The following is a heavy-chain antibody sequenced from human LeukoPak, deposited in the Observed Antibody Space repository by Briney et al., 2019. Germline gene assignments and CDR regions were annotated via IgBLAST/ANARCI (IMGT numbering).Heavy chain of an antibody. V-gene: IGHV1-18*01. CDR2: ISAYNGNT. D-gene: IGHD6-6*01. CDR1: GYTFTSYG. Sequence: ASVKVSCKASGYTFTSYGISWVRQAPGQGLEWMGWISAYNGNTNYAQKLQGRVTMTTDTSTSTAYMELRSLRSDDTAVYYCARAGYRSSSAWPQLDPWGQGTLVTVSS. CDR3: ARAGYRSSSAWPQLDP. J-gene: IGHJ5*02.